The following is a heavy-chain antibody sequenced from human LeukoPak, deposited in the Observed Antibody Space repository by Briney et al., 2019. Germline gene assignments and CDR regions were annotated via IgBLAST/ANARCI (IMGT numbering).Heavy chain of an antibody. CDR3: ARDATPHIDGSGRSLYYYYGMDV. V-gene: IGHV4-59*01. CDR1: GASMNIYY. CDR2: ISNSGST. J-gene: IGHJ6*02. D-gene: IGHD3-10*01. Sequence: SETLSLTCTVSGASMNIYYWGWIRQPPGKGLEWIGYISNSGSTNYNPSLESRVAISVDTSKNQFSLKLSSVNTAVYYCARDATPHIDGSGRSLYYYYGMDVWGQGTTVTVSS.